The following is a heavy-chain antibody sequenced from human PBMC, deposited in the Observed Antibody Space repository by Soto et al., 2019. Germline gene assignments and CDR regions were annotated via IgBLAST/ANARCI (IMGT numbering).Heavy chain of an antibody. D-gene: IGHD3-3*02. CDR2: IYYSGNT. CDR3: ARDAPVALGVHNSMDV. CDR1: VVSISSGYY. Sequence: NPSETLSLTCTVSVVSISSGYYWSWIRQHPVKGLEWIGYIYYSGNTYYNPSLKSRVSISLDTSKSQFSLKLDSVTAADTAVYYCARDAPVALGVHNSMDVWGQGTTVTVSS. V-gene: IGHV4-31*03. J-gene: IGHJ6*02.